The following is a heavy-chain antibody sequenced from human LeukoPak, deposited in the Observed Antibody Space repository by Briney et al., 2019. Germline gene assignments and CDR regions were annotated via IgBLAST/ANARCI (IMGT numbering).Heavy chain of an antibody. CDR1: GYSFISYW. D-gene: IGHD6-13*01. V-gene: IGHV5-51*01. J-gene: IGHJ6*03. Sequence: GESLKISCMGSGYSFISYWIGWVRQMPGKGVEWMGIIYPGDYDTRYSPPFQGQVTISADKALSPAYLQWGSLKASDTAMYNCARVGYSSSWYYYYYMDVWGKGTTVTVSS. CDR3: ARVGYSSSWYYYYYMDV. CDR2: IYPGDYDT.